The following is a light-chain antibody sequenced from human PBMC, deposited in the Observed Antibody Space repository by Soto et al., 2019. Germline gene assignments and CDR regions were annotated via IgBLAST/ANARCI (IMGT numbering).Light chain of an antibody. V-gene: IGKV3-15*01. J-gene: IGKJ1*01. Sequence: IVMTQSPATLSVSPGESATLSCRASQNIYYNVAWYQHIPGQAPRLLIYRASTRATGVPARFSGSGSGTDITLTISRLEPEDFAVYYCQQYGSSPWTFGQGTKVDIK. CDR2: RAS. CDR3: QQYGSSPWT. CDR1: QNIYYN.